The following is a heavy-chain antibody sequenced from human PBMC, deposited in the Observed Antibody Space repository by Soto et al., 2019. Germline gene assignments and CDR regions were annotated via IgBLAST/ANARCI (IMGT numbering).Heavy chain of an antibody. CDR2: ISYDGSNK. J-gene: IGHJ6*02. Sequence: QVQLVESGGGVVQPGRSLRLSCAASGFTFSSYGMHWVRQAPGKGLEWVAVISYDGSNKYYADSVKGRFTISRDNSKNTLYLQMNSRRAEDTAVYYCAKDIAAAASNYYYYGMDVWGQGTTVTVSS. CDR3: AKDIAAAASNYYYYGMDV. CDR1: GFTFSSYG. D-gene: IGHD6-13*01. V-gene: IGHV3-30*18.